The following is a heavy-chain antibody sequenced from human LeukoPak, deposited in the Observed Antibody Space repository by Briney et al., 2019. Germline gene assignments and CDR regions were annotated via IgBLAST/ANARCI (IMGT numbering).Heavy chain of an antibody. V-gene: IGHV4-39*01. Sequence: SETLSLTCTVSGGSISSSSYYWGWIRQPPGKGLEWIGSIYYSGSTYYNPSLKSRVTISVDTSKNQFSLKLSSVTAADTAVYYCASDRGGITMVRGVIIGRSYYYYMDVWGEGTTVTISS. CDR1: GGSISSSSYY. D-gene: IGHD3-10*01. J-gene: IGHJ6*03. CDR2: IYYSGST. CDR3: ASDRGGITMVRGVIIGRSYYYYMDV.